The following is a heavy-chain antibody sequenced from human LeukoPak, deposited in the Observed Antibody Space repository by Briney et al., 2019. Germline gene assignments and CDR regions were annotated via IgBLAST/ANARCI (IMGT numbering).Heavy chain of an antibody. V-gene: IGHV4-59*01. CDR1: GGSIRSFY. Sequence: PSETLSLTCTVSGGSIRSFYWSWFRQPPGKGLEWIGYIFYSGSTTYNPSLKSRVTMSVDTSKSQFSLRLSSVTAADTAVYYCAKXLGSXXXXXXCXXXXPXGQGTLVTVSS. CDR3: AKXLGSXXXXXXCXXXXP. CDR2: IFYSGST. J-gene: IGHJ5*02.